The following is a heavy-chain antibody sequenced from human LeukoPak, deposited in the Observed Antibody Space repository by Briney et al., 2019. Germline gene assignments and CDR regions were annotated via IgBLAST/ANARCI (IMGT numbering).Heavy chain of an antibody. D-gene: IGHD3-16*02. J-gene: IGHJ4*02. CDR3: ARAYQRLTFGGVIAS. Sequence: GGSLRLSCAASGFTFSSYWMTWVRQAPGKGLEWVANIKQDGSGKNVVDSVKARFTNSRDNAKNSLYLQMNSLRAEDTAAYYCARAYQRLTFGGVIASWGQGTLVTVSS. CDR2: IKQDGSGK. CDR1: GFTFSSYW. V-gene: IGHV3-7*01.